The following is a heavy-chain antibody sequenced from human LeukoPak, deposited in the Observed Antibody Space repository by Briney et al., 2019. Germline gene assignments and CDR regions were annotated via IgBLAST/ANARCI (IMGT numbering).Heavy chain of an antibody. J-gene: IGHJ4*02. CDR3: ARRPPGVGATDY. CDR1: GYTFTSYA. CDR2: INAGNGNT. D-gene: IGHD1-26*01. V-gene: IGHV1-3*01. Sequence: ASVKVSCKASGYTFTSYAMHWVRQAPGQRLEWMGWINAGNGNTKYSQKFQGRVTITRDTSASTAYMELSSLRSEDTAVYYCARRPPGVGATDYWGQGTLVTVSS.